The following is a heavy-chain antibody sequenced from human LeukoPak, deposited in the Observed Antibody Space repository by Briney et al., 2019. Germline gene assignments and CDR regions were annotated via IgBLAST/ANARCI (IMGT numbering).Heavy chain of an antibody. J-gene: IGHJ4*02. Sequence: SETLSPTCAVYGGSFSGYYWSWIRQPPGKGLEWIGEINHSGSTNYNPSLKSRVTISVDTSKNQFSLKLSSVTAADTAVYYCARGVSVYSGYGTVGDYWGQGTLVTVSS. D-gene: IGHD5-12*01. CDR3: ARGVSVYSGYGTVGDY. CDR1: GGSFSGYY. V-gene: IGHV4-34*01. CDR2: INHSGST.